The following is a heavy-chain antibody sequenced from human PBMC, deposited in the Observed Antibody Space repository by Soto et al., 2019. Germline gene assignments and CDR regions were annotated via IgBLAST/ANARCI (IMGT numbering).Heavy chain of an antibody. J-gene: IGHJ6*04. CDR1: GFTFSSYS. V-gene: IGHV3-21*01. CDR2: ISSSSSYI. CDR3: ARGFGSYGSGTPGVDV. Sequence: ESGGGLVKPGGSLRLSCAASGFTFSSYSMNWVRQAPGKGLEWVSSISSSSSYIYYADSVKGRFTISRDNAKNSLYLQMNSLRAEDTAVYYCARGFGSYGSGTPGVDVWGKGTTVTVSS. D-gene: IGHD3-10*01.